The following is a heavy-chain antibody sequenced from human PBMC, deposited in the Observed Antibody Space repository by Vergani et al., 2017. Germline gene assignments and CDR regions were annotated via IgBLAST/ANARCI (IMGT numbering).Heavy chain of an antibody. V-gene: IGHV3-23*01. Sequence: EVQLLESGGGLVQPGGSLRLSCAASGFPFSSFAMSWVRQAPGKGLEWVSAISGSGGSPYYADSVKGRFTISRDNSKNTLYLQMNSLRAEDTAVYYCAKPVWFGLRGNSATLFDYWGQGTLVTVSS. CDR2: ISGSGGSP. CDR1: GFPFSSFA. D-gene: IGHD3-10*01. CDR3: AKPVWFGLRGNSATLFDY. J-gene: IGHJ4*02.